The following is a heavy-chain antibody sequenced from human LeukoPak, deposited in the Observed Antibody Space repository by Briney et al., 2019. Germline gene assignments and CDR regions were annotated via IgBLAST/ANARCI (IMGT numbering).Heavy chain of an antibody. V-gene: IGHV4-59*01. CDR2: IYYSGGT. J-gene: IGHJ4*02. CDR3: ARGNSGSYSQSDY. Sequence: SETLSLTCTVSGGSISTYYWSWIRQPPGKGLEWIGYIYYSGGTNYNPSLKSRVTISVDTSKNQFSLKLTSVTAADTAVYYCARGNSGSYSQSDYWGQGTLVTVSS. D-gene: IGHD1-26*01. CDR1: GGSISTYY.